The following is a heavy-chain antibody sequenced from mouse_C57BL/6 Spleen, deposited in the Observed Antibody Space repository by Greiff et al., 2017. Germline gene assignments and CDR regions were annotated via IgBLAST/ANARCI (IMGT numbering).Heavy chain of an antibody. V-gene: IGHV1-74*01. CDR2: IHPSDSDT. J-gene: IGHJ3*01. CDR3: AMRDSSGYGFAY. CDR1: GYTFTSYW. Sequence: QVQLQQPGAELVKPGASVKVSCKASGYTFTSYWMHWVKQRPGQGLEWIGRIHPSDSDTNYNQKFKGKATLTVAKSSSTAYMQLSSLTSEDSAVYYCAMRDSSGYGFAYWGQGTLVTVSA. D-gene: IGHD3-2*02.